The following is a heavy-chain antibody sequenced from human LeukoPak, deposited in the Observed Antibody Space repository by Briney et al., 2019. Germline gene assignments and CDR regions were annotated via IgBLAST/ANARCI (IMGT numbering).Heavy chain of an antibody. Sequence: PGGSLRLSCAASGFTFSNSAISWVRQTPGKGLEWLSAINNWDNKAYYADSVSGRFTVSRDSSKNTVYLQMNSLKAEDTAIYYCAKEHGAWPLNWFDPWGQGTLVTVSS. V-gene: IGHV3-23*01. CDR2: INNWDNKA. J-gene: IGHJ5*02. CDR3: AKEHGAWPLNWFDP. CDR1: GFTFSNSA. D-gene: IGHD4/OR15-4a*01.